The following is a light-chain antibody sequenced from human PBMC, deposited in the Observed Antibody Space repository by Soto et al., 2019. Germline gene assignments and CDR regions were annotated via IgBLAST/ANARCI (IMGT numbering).Light chain of an antibody. Sequence: QSALTQPASVSGSPGQSITISCTGTSTDVGGYNYVSWYQQHPGKAPKLKIFDVSFRPSGVSNRFSGSKSGNTASLTISGLQAEDEADYYCSSYTSSSTLVFGTGTKLTVL. V-gene: IGLV2-14*01. J-gene: IGLJ1*01. CDR1: STDVGGYNY. CDR2: DVS. CDR3: SSYTSSSTLV.